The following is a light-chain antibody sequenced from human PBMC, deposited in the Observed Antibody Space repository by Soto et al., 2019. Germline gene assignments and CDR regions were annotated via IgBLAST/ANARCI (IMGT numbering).Light chain of an antibody. Sequence: QSVLTQPASVSGSPGQSITISCTGTSSDVGSYNLVSWYQQHPGKAPKLMIYDVTKWPSGVSNRFSGSKSGNMASLTISGLQAEDEADYYCCSYAGSGTVVFGGGTKVTVL. CDR2: DVT. J-gene: IGLJ2*01. CDR1: SSDVGSYNL. V-gene: IGLV2-23*02. CDR3: CSYAGSGTVV.